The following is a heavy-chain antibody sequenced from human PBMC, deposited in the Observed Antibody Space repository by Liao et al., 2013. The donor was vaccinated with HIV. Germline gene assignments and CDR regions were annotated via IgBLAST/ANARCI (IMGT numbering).Heavy chain of an antibody. V-gene: IGHV4-34*09. CDR2: INHSGST. CDR1: GGSFSGYY. D-gene: IGHD3-3*01. Sequence: QVQLQESGPGLVKPSQTLSLTCAVYGGSFSGYYWSWIRQPPGKGLEWIGEINHSGSTNYNPSLKSRVTISVDTSKNQFSLKLSSVTAADTAVYYCARDATIFGVQAFDIWGQGTMVTVSS. CDR3: ARDATIFGVQAFDI. J-gene: IGHJ3*02.